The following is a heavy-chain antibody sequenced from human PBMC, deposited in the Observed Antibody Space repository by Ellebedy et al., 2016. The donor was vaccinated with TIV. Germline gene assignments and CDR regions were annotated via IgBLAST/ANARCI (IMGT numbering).Heavy chain of an antibody. CDR2: IYPGDSDT. J-gene: IGHJ4*02. CDR1: GYSFTSHW. Sequence: PGGSLRLSCKGSGYSFTSHWIGRVRQMPGKGLEWMGIIYPGDSDTKYSPSFQGQVTISTDKSISTAYMHWSSLKASDNAMYYCSRIMSIAEAGTEHNFFDYWGQGTLVTVSS. CDR3: SRIMSIAEAGTEHNFFDY. V-gene: IGHV5-51*01. D-gene: IGHD6-19*01.